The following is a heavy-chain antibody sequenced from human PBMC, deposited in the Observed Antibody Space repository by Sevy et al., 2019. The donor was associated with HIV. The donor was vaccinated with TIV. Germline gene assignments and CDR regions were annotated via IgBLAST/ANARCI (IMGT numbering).Heavy chain of an antibody. V-gene: IGHV1-24*01. Sequence: ASVKVSCKVSGYTLTQLSMNWVRQAPGKGLEWMGRFDPEDGETIYAQKFQGRVTMTEDRSTDTANMDLSSLRSEDTAVYYYATTKDYYESSGYPFDYWGQGTLVTVSS. CDR3: ATTKDYYESSGYPFDY. CDR1: GYTLTQLS. D-gene: IGHD3-22*01. CDR2: FDPEDGET. J-gene: IGHJ4*02.